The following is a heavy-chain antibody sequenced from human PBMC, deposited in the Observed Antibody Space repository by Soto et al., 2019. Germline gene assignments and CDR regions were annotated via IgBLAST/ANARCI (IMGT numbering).Heavy chain of an antibody. Sequence: EVQLVESGGGLVQPGRSLRLSCAASGFTFDDYAMHWVRQAPGKGLEWVSGISWNSGSIGYADSVKGRFTISRDNAKNSLYLQMNSLRAEDTALYYCAKDMGTVTNFFDYWGQGTLDTVSS. V-gene: IGHV3-9*01. J-gene: IGHJ4*02. D-gene: IGHD4-17*01. CDR2: ISWNSGSI. CDR1: GFTFDDYA. CDR3: AKDMGTVTNFFDY.